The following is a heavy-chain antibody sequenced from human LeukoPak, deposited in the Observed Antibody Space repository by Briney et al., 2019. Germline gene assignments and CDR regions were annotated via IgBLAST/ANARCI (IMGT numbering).Heavy chain of an antibody. V-gene: IGHV3-30-3*01. CDR2: ISKDGSDK. CDR3: ARGVVYPAWSGPHWSDY. CDR1: GFTFSDYA. Sequence: GGSLRLSCAASGFTFSDYAMHWVRQAPGKGLEWVAVISKDGSDKYYPGSVRGRFTISGDNSKNTIYLQMDSLRAEDTAIYYCARGVVYPAWSGPHWSDYWGQGALVTVSS. D-gene: IGHD3-3*01. J-gene: IGHJ4*02.